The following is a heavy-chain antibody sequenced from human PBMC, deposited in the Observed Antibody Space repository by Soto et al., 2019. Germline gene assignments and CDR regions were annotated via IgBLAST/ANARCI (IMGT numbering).Heavy chain of an antibody. Sequence: ESLKISCKGSGYSFTSYWIGWVRQMPGKGLEWMGIIYPGDSDTRYSPSFQGQVTISADKSISTAYLQWSSLKASDTAMYYCVRLAGTGNYYYYGMDVWGQGTTVTVSS. D-gene: IGHD6-19*01. CDR3: VRLAGTGNYYYYGMDV. CDR1: GYSFTSYW. CDR2: IYPGDSDT. V-gene: IGHV5-51*01. J-gene: IGHJ6*02.